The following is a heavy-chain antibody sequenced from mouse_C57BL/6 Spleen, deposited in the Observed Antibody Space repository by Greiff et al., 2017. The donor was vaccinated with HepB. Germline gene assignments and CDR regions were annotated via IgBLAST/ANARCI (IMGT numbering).Heavy chain of an antibody. CDR3: AKTHNCDGYYYAMDY. Sequence: QVQLKESGPGLVQPSQSLSITCTVSGFSLTSYGVHWVRQSPGKGLEWLGVIWRGGSTDYNAAFMSRLSITKDNSKSQVFFKMNSLQADDTAIYYCAKTHNCDGYYYAMDYWGQGTSVTVSS. D-gene: IGHD4-1*01. CDR2: IWRGGST. CDR1: GFSLTSYG. J-gene: IGHJ4*01. V-gene: IGHV2-5*01.